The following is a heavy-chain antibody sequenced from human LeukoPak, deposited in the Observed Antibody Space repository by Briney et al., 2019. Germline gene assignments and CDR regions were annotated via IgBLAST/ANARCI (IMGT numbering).Heavy chain of an antibody. CDR2: INSDGSST. D-gene: IGHD3-22*01. CDR1: GFTFSSYW. Sequence: GGSLRLSCAASGFTFSSYWMHWVRQAPGKGLVWVSRINSDGSSTSYADSVKGRFTISRDNAKNTLYLQMNSLRAEDTAVYYCARVGGSGYDAFDIWGQGTMVTVSS. CDR3: ARVGGSGYDAFDI. V-gene: IGHV3-74*01. J-gene: IGHJ3*02.